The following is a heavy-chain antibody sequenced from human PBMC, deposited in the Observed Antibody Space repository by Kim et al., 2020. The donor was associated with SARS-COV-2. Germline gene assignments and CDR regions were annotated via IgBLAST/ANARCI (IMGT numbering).Heavy chain of an antibody. D-gene: IGHD6-13*01. J-gene: IGHJ4*02. V-gene: IGHV1-3*01. CDR2: INAGNGNT. CDR1: GYTFTSYA. Sequence: ASVKVSCKASGYTFTSYAMHWVRQAPGQRLEWMGWINAGNGNTKYSQKFQGRVTITRDTSASTAYMELSSLRSEDTAVYYCARQSSSWYGDYFDYWGQGTLVTVSS. CDR3: ARQSSSWYGDYFDY.